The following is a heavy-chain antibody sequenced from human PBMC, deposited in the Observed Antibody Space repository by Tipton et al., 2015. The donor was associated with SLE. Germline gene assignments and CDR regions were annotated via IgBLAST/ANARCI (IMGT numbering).Heavy chain of an antibody. Sequence: QVQLVQSGAEVKKPGASVKVSCKASGYTFTSYYMHWVRQAPGQGLEWMGIINPSGGSTSYAQKFQGRVTMTRDTSTSRVYMELRSLRSDDTAVYYCARNIAVAGPFDYWGQGTLVTVSS. CDR3: ARNIAVAGPFDY. CDR1: GYTFTSYY. V-gene: IGHV1-46*01. D-gene: IGHD6-19*01. J-gene: IGHJ4*02. CDR2: INPSGGST.